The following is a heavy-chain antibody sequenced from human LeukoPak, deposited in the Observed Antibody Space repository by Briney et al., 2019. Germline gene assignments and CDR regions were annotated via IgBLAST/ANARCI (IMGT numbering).Heavy chain of an antibody. J-gene: IGHJ4*02. D-gene: IGHD1-26*01. V-gene: IGHV3-30*04. CDR1: GFTFSSYA. CDR3: AKVLEWELLSLVSDY. Sequence: GRSLRLSCAASGFTFSSYAMHWVRQAPGKGLEWVAVISYDGSNKYYADSVKGRFTISRDNSKNTLYLQMNSLRAEDTAVYYCAKVLEWELLSLVSDYWGQGTLVTVSS. CDR2: ISYDGSNK.